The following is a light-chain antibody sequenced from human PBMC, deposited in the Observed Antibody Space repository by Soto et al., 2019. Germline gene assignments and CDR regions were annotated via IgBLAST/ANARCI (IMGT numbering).Light chain of an antibody. CDR1: QSISSG. Sequence: DIQMTQSPSTLSASVGDRVTITCRASQSISSGLAWYQQKPGKAPKLLIYKASSLESGVPSRFSGSGSGTEFTLTISSLQPDDFATYYCQQYNSYSWTFGQGTKVDIK. CDR3: QQYNSYSWT. V-gene: IGKV1-5*03. J-gene: IGKJ1*01. CDR2: KAS.